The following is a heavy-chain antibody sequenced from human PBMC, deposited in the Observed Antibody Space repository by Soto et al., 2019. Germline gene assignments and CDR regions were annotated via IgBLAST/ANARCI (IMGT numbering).Heavy chain of an antibody. V-gene: IGHV1-2*02. CDR3: ATGTNGTTGWYHP. D-gene: IGHD1-1*01. CDR2: INPTTGDT. Sequence: QVQLVQSGTEVKKPGASVTVSCKSSGYTFTVFYLHWLRQAPGQGLEWVGWINPTTGDTKSSQKFQGRVTMSRDTVVSTAYIDLTSKTSDDTAMYYCATGTNGTTGWYHPWGQGTRVTVSS. CDR1: GYTFTVFY. J-gene: IGHJ5*02.